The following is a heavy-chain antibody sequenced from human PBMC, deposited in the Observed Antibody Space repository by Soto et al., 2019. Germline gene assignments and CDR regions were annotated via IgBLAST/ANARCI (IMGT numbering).Heavy chain of an antibody. CDR1: GGSISSSSYY. V-gene: IGHV4-39*01. CDR2: IYYSGST. D-gene: IGHD1-1*01. CDR3: ARPLNDQSPGDY. Sequence: XTLSLPCTVSGGSISSSSYYWGWIRQPPGKGLEWIGSIYYSGSTYYNPSLKSRVTISVDTYKNQFSLKMSSVTAADKAVYYCARPLNDQSPGDYWGQGTLGTVS. J-gene: IGHJ4*02.